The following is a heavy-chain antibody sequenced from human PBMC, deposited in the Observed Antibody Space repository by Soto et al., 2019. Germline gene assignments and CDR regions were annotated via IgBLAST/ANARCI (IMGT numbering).Heavy chain of an antibody. D-gene: IGHD2-15*01. V-gene: IGHV1-8*01. CDR1: WYTLTRYD. Sequence: GPVEVSCKASWYTLTRYDINWGRQAPGQRGEWVGWINPNNGKTSYSQKVQGRGTINADKSTSTAYMELSSLRSEDTAVYYCARDLNSLVRGYWSGGSCYSGHRFDPWGQGTRVT. CDR3: ARDLNSLVRGYWSGGSCYSGHRFDP. CDR2: INPNNGKT. J-gene: IGHJ5*02.